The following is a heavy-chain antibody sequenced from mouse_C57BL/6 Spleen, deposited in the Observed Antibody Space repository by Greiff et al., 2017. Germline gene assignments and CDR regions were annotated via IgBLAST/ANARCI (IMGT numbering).Heavy chain of an antibody. D-gene: IGHD2-1*01. CDR2: ISDGGSYT. CDR1: GFTFSSYA. Sequence: EVQLVESGGGLVKPGGSLKLSCAASGFTFSSYAMSWVRQTPEKRLEWVATISDGGSYTYYPDNVKGRFTISRDNAKNNLYLQMRHLKSEDTAMYYCATYGNLYYFDYWGQGTTLTVSS. CDR3: ATYGNLYYFDY. V-gene: IGHV5-4*01. J-gene: IGHJ2*01.